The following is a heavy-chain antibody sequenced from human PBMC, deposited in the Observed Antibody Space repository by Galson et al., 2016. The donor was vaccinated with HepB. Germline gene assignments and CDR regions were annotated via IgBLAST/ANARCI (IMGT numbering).Heavy chain of an antibody. D-gene: IGHD4-17*01. Sequence: SLRLSCAASGFSLSSPWMSRVRQAPGKGLEWVANIAQDGSEKSYVGSVRGRFTISRDNAKNSLYLQMNSLSAEDTATYYCARNLLTTLTRGALDIWGHGTVVTVSS. J-gene: IGHJ3*02. CDR1: GFSLSSPW. CDR3: ARNLLTTLTRGALDI. CDR2: IAQDGSEK. V-gene: IGHV3-7*03.